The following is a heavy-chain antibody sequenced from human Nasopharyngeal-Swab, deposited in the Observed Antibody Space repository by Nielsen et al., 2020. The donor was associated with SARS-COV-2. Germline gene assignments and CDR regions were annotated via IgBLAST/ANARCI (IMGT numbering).Heavy chain of an antibody. J-gene: IGHJ6*02. D-gene: IGHD4-17*01. CDR1: GFTFSSYS. Sequence: GESLKISCAASGFTFSSYSMNWVRQAPGKGLEWVSSISSSSSYIYYADSVKGRFTISRDNAKKSLYLQMNSLRAEDTAVYYCASNPGNTVTNYYYYGMDVWGQGTTVTVSS. V-gene: IGHV3-21*01. CDR2: ISSSSSYI. CDR3: ASNPGNTVTNYYYYGMDV.